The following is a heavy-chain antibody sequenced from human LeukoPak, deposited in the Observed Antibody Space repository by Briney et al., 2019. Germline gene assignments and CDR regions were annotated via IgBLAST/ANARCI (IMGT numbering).Heavy chain of an antibody. CDR3: ARMVPGLVAFDI. V-gene: IGHV4-59*12. Sequence: PSETLSLTCTVSGGSISSYYWSWIRQPAGKGLEWIGEINHSGSTNYNPSLKSRVTISVDTSKNQFSLKLSSVTAADTAVYYCARMVPGLVAFDIWGQGTMVTVSS. D-gene: IGHD6-13*01. CDR1: GGSISSYY. CDR2: INHSGST. J-gene: IGHJ3*02.